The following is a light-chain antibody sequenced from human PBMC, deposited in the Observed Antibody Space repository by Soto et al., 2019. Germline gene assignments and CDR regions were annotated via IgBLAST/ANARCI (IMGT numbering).Light chain of an antibody. V-gene: IGKV3-15*01. J-gene: IGKJ2*01. CDR2: GAS. Sequence: EIVMTQSPATLSVSPGERATLSCRASQSVSSNLAWYQQKPGQAPRLLIYGASTRATGIPARFSGSWSGTEFTLTISSLQSEDFAVYSCQQYNNWPPLYTFGQGTKLEIK. CDR3: QQYNNWPPLYT. CDR1: QSVSSN.